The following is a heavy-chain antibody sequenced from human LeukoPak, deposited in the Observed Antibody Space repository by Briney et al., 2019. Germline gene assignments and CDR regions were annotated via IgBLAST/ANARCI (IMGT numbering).Heavy chain of an antibody. CDR2: ISSNGGST. J-gene: IGHJ4*02. CDR3: ARSRLLWFGELNYYFDY. Sequence: GGSLRLSCAASGFTFSSYAMHWVRQAPGKGLEYVSAISSNGGSTYYANSVKGRFTISRDNSKNTLYLQMGSLRGEDMAVYYCARSRLLWFGELNYYFDYWGQGTLVTVSS. D-gene: IGHD3-10*01. CDR1: GFTFSSYA. V-gene: IGHV3-64*01.